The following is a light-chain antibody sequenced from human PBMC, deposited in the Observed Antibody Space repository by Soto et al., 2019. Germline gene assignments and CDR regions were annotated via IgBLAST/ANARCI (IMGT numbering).Light chain of an antibody. CDR2: DVS. Sequence: QSVLTQPASVSGSPGQSIAISCTGTNSDVGAYNYVSWYQQYPGKAPKLMIYDVSNRPSGVSDRFSGSKSGNTASLTISGLQAEDEGDYYCSSWRSSGNDVFGTGTKLTVL. CDR3: SSWRSSGNDV. J-gene: IGLJ1*01. V-gene: IGLV2-14*01. CDR1: NSDVGAYNY.